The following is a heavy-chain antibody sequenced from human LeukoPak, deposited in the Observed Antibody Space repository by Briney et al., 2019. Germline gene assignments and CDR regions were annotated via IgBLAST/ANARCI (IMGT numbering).Heavy chain of an antibody. V-gene: IGHV3-15*01. CDR2: MKSKTDGGTT. CDR1: GFTFGNVW. D-gene: IGHD3-10*01. CDR3: AKDSGSGSYYYDH. J-gene: IGHJ4*02. Sequence: GGSLGLSCAASGFTFGNVWMSWVRQAPGKGLDWVGRMKSKTDGGTTDHAAAVKGRFTISRDDSKNTLFLQMNSLKTEDTGMYYCAKDSGSGSYYYDHWGQGTLVTVSS.